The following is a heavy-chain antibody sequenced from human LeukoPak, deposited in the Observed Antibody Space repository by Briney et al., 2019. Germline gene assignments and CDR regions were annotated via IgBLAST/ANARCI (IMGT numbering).Heavy chain of an antibody. Sequence: GAPVKVSCKASGGTFSSYAISWVRQAPGQGLEWMGGIIPIFGTANYAQKFQGRVTITADESTSTAYMELSSLRSEDTAVYYCARAPLVPREGLRSAMAFDPWGQGTLVTVSS. CDR1: GGTFSSYA. D-gene: IGHD3-3*01. V-gene: IGHV1-69*13. CDR2: IIPIFGTA. J-gene: IGHJ5*02. CDR3: ARAPLVPREGLRSAMAFDP.